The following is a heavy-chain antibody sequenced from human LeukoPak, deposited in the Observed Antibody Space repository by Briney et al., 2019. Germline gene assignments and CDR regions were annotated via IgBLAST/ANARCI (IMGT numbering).Heavy chain of an antibody. CDR1: GYTFTSYD. Sequence: ASVKVSCKASGYTFTSYDINWVRQATGQGLEWMGWISVYNGNTNYAQKLQGRATMTTDTSTSTAYMELRSLRSDDTAVYYCARDGAISGSNADYWGQGTLVTVSS. CDR2: ISVYNGNT. D-gene: IGHD1-26*01. J-gene: IGHJ4*02. V-gene: IGHV1-18*01. CDR3: ARDGAISGSNADY.